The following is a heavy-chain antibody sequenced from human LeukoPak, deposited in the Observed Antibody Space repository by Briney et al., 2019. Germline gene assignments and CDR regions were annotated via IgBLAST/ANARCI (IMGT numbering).Heavy chain of an antibody. V-gene: IGHV4-39*07. D-gene: IGHD3-3*01. CDR2: IYYSGST. CDR1: GGSISSSYSY. J-gene: IGHJ3*02. Sequence: RPSETLSLTCTVSGGSISSSYSYWGWIRQPPGKGLEWIGNIYYSGSTYYSPSLTSRVTVSVDTSENQFSLKLSSVTAADTAVYYCASRYDFGTGNAFDIWGQGTMVTVSS. CDR3: ASRYDFGTGNAFDI.